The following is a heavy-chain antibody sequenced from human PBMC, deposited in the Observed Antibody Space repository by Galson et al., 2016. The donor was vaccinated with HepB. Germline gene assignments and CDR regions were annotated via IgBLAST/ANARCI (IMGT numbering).Heavy chain of an antibody. CDR3: ARVYYPNWFDP. CDR2: IYSSGST. Sequence: SYWMNWVRQLPGKGLEWIGYIYSSGSTYYNPSLKSRVTISVDTSKNQFSLNLSSVTAADTAVYYCARVYYPNWFDPWGQGTLVTVSS. V-gene: IGHV4-31*02. D-gene: IGHD3-10*01. CDR1: SY. J-gene: IGHJ5*02.